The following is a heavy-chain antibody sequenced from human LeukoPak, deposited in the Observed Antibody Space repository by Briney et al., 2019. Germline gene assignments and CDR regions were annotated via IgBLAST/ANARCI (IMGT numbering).Heavy chain of an antibody. CDR1: GFTFSNYA. Sequence: GRSLRLSCATPGFTFSNYAMHWVRQAPGKGLEWVAVVSYDGSNKYCADSVKGRFTISRDNSKNTLYLQMNSLRAEDTAVYYCARPETVSNWRDAFDIWGQGTMVTVSS. CDR2: VSYDGSNK. CDR3: ARPETVSNWRDAFDI. D-gene: IGHD6-13*01. V-gene: IGHV3-30-3*01. J-gene: IGHJ3*02.